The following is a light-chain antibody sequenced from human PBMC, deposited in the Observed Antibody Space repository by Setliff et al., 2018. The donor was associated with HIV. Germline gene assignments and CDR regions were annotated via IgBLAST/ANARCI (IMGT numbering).Light chain of an antibody. Sequence: QSVLTQTPSASGTPGQGVTISCSGGSSNFGTNTVNWYQQLPGTAPKLLMYSDTQRPSGVPDRFSGSKSGTSASLAISGLQSEDEADYYCATWDDSLNGRVFGTGTKVTVL. V-gene: IGLV1-44*01. J-gene: IGLJ1*01. CDR1: SSNFGTNT. CDR2: SDT. CDR3: ATWDDSLNGRV.